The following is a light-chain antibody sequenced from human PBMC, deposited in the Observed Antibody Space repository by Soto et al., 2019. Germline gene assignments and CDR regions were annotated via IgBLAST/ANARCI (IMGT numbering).Light chain of an antibody. CDR2: GAS. J-gene: IGKJ1*01. Sequence: DIQMTQSPSAMSASVGDRVTITCRASQGINNYLDWFQQKPGKVPKRLIYGASSLQSGVPSRFSGSGPGTEFTLTISSLQPEDFATYYCLQHNSYPPTFGQGTKVEIK. CDR3: LQHNSYPPT. CDR1: QGINNY. V-gene: IGKV1-17*03.